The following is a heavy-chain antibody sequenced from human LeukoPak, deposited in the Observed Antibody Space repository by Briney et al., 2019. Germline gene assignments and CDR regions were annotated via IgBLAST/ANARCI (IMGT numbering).Heavy chain of an antibody. J-gene: IGHJ2*01. CDR2: IYSGGST. D-gene: IGHD6-13*01. CDR3: ARSGYSSSWYVWRYFDL. CDR1: GFTVSSNY. V-gene: IGHV3-66*01. Sequence: GGSLRLSCAASGFTVSSNYMSWVRQAPGKGLEWVSVIYSGGSTYYADSVKGRFTISRDNSKNTLYLQMNSLRAEDTAVYYCARSGYSSSWYVWRYFDLWGRGTLVTVSS.